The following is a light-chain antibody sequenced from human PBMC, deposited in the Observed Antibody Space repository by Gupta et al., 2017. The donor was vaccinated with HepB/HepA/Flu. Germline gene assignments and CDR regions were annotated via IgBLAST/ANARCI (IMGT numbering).Light chain of an antibody. CDR1: QSISSY. CDR2: AAS. V-gene: IGKV1-39*01. CDR3: QETYDTPRT. Sequence: DIQMTQSPSSLSASVGDRVTITCRASQSISSYLNWYQQKPGKAPELLIYAASTLQTGVPSRFSGSGSGTDFTLTVSSLQPEDFATYYCQETYDTPRTCGGGTKVEIK. J-gene: IGKJ4*01.